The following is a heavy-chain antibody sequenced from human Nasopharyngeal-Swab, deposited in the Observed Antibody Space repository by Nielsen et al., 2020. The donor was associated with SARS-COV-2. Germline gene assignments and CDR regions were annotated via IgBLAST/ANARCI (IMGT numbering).Heavy chain of an antibody. Sequence: GGSLRLSCAASGFPFNTYWMAWVRQAPGKGLEWVANIKEDGSDKNYVESVKGRFTISRDNAKNLVFLQMDSLGVEDTAVYYCGRGGKLGALDIWGQGTMVTVSS. D-gene: IGHD3-16*01. CDR2: IKEDGSDK. CDR3: GRGGKLGALDI. CDR1: GFPFNTYW. V-gene: IGHV3-7*01. J-gene: IGHJ3*02.